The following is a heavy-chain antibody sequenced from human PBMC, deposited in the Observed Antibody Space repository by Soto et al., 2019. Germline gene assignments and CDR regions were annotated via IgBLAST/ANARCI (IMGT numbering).Heavy chain of an antibody. D-gene: IGHD3-3*01. CDR3: ASHDDFWSGYPPYYYYGMDV. V-gene: IGHV3-7*03. J-gene: IGHJ6*02. CDR2: IKQDGIEK. CDR1: GFTFSSYW. Sequence: EVQLVESGGGLVQPGGSLRLSCAASGFTFSSYWMSWVRQAPGKGLEWVANIKQDGIEKYYVDSVKGRFTISRDNAKNSLYLQMNILRAEDTAVYYCASHDDFWSGYPPYYYYGMDVWGQGTTVTVSS.